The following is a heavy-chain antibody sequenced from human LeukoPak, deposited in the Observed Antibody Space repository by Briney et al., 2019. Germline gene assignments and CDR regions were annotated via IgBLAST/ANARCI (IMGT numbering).Heavy chain of an antibody. CDR3: ARRKGDGYNSPFDY. V-gene: IGHV5-51*01. D-gene: IGHD5-24*01. J-gene: IGHJ4*02. Sequence: GESLKISCKGSGYRVASYWIGWVRQMPGKGLEWMGIIYPGDSDTRYSPSFQGQVTISADKSISTAYLQWSSLKASDTAMYYCARRKGDGYNSPFDYWGQGTLVSVSS. CDR2: IYPGDSDT. CDR1: GYRVASYW.